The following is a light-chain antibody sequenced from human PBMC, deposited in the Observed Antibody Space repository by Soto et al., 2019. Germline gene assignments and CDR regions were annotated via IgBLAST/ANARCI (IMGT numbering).Light chain of an antibody. Sequence: DIQMTQSPSSLSASIGDRVTLTCRSSQSIGNYLNWYQQKPGKAPSLLIHSASILQNGVPSRFSGSGSGTELTFTISGLQPDDVSTYYCQASYTTPLTFGQGTRLE. CDR3: QASYTTPLT. CDR2: SAS. J-gene: IGKJ5*01. CDR1: QSIGNY. V-gene: IGKV1-39*01.